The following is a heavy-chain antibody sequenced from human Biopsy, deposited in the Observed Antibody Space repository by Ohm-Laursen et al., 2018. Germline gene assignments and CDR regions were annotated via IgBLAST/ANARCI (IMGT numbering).Heavy chain of an antibody. J-gene: IGHJ3*01. D-gene: IGHD3-22*01. Sequence: SDTLSLTCNVSGGDINNYYWSWIRQPAGKGLEWIGRIYPGGSTNYNPSLKSRVTMSVDTSKKQLSLRLRSVTAADTAMYYCASVVLGTTNDAFHLWGQGTMVVVSS. CDR2: IYPGGST. CDR1: GGDINNYY. V-gene: IGHV4-4*07. CDR3: ASVVLGTTNDAFHL.